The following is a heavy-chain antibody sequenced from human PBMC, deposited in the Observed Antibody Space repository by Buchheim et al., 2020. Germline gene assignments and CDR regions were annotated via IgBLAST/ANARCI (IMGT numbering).Heavy chain of an antibody. D-gene: IGHD3-16*01. CDR3: ARRGTFGGDPFDY. CDR2: ISSDGGNK. Sequence: VQLVESGGGLVQPGRSLRVSCAASGFTFSNYAMHWVRQAPGKGLEWVGVISSDGGNKNYADSLKGRFTISRDNSKNTLYLQMNSLRAEDTAVFYCARRGTFGGDPFDYWGQGTL. V-gene: IGHV3-30-3*01. J-gene: IGHJ4*02. CDR1: GFTFSNYA.